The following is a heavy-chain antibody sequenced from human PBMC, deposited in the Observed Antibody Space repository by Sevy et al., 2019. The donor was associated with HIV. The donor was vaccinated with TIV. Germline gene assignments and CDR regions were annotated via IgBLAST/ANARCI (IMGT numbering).Heavy chain of an antibody. V-gene: IGHV3-30*18. D-gene: IGHD3-3*01. CDR3: AKESGSYYDIWSVYDAFDI. J-gene: IGHJ3*02. CDR2: ISYDGSSK. Sequence: GGSLRLSCAASGFNFSSYGMHWVRQAPGKGLEWVAVISYDGSSKYYAESVKGRFTISRDNSKNTLYLQISSLRAEDTAVYYCAKESGSYYDIWSVYDAFDIWGQGTMVTVSS. CDR1: GFNFSSYG.